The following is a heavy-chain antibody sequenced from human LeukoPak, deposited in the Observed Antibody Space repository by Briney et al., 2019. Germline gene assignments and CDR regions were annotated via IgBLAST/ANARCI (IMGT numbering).Heavy chain of an antibody. J-gene: IGHJ4*02. CDR1: GGSFSGYY. CDR2: INHSGST. Sequence: SETLSLTCAVYGGSFSGYYWSWIRQPPGRGLEWIGEINHSGSTNYNPSLKGRVTISVDTSKNQFSLKLSSVTAADTAVYYCARDLNYDYVWGSLRPNKYYFNYWGQGTLVTVSS. D-gene: IGHD3-16*01. CDR3: ARDLNYDYVWGSLRPNKYYFNY. V-gene: IGHV4-34*01.